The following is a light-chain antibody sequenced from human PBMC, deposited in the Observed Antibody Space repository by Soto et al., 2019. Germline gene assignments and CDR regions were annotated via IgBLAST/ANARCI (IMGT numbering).Light chain of an antibody. CDR3: LSYDSSLSASL. CDR1: SSNIGAGYD. Sequence: QAVVTQPPSVAGAPGQRVTISCTGSSSNIGAGYDVQWYQQVPGRAPKLLMFGNSNRPSGVPDRFSGSTSGTSASLAITGPQAEDEAVYYCLSYDSSLSASLFGGGTKLTVL. CDR2: GNS. V-gene: IGLV1-40*01. J-gene: IGLJ2*01.